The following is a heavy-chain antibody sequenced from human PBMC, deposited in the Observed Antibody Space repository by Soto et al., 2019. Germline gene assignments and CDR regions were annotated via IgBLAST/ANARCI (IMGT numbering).Heavy chain of an antibody. D-gene: IGHD3-22*01. V-gene: IGHV1-3*01. CDR1: GYSFTSYV. Sequence: VSVKVSCKGFGYSFTSYVIHWVRQAPGQRLEWMGWINAGNGNTKYSQKFQGRVTITRDTSASTAYMELSSLRSEDTAVYYCARVSKGHYDSSGYYGSFDYWGRGTLVTVSS. CDR2: INAGNGNT. J-gene: IGHJ4*02. CDR3: ARVSKGHYDSSGYYGSFDY.